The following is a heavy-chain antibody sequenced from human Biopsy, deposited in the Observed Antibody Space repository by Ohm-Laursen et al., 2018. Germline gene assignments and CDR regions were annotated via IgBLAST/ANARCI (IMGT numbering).Heavy chain of an antibody. V-gene: IGHV1-46*01. Sequence: ASVKVSCKASGYSFTKYYINWVRQAPGQGLEWMGIINPTGGTTSYAEKFQGRVTLTRDTSISTTYMELRRLTSDDTAMFYCARELGDFWGGRQFDFWGQGTLVTVSS. J-gene: IGHJ5*01. CDR2: INPTGGTT. D-gene: IGHD3-3*01. CDR3: ARELGDFWGGRQFDF. CDR1: GYSFTKYY.